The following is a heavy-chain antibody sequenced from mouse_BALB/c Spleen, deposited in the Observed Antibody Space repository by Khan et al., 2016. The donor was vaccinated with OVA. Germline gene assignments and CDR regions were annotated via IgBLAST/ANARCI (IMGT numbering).Heavy chain of an antibody. D-gene: IGHD2-14*01. CDR2: INPSTDYT. J-gene: IGHJ3*01. CDR1: GYTFTSYT. V-gene: IGHV1-4*01. Sequence: QVQLKQSGAELARPGASLKISCKASGYTFTSYTIHWVRQTPGQTLEWIGHINPSTDYTTYNHNLKDKATFNVDTSSSTAYMQLSSLTSEDSAVDYCVREGAYDRADGWFAYWGQGTMVTVSA. CDR3: VREGAYDRADGWFAY.